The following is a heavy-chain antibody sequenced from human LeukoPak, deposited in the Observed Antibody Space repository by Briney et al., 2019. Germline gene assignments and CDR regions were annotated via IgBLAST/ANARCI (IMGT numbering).Heavy chain of an antibody. CDR3: ARGGNRFGGFYFDY. V-gene: IGHV4-31*03. Sequence: SQTLSPTCTVSADSLSSGGHYWAWIRQLPGKGLESIGFIHHSGSSRHNPSLKDRVAISVDASRRQFALRLSSVTAADTAIYYCARGGNRFGGFYFDYWCQGIQVIVSS. J-gene: IGHJ4*02. D-gene: IGHD3-10*01. CDR2: IHHSGSS. CDR1: ADSLSSGGHY.